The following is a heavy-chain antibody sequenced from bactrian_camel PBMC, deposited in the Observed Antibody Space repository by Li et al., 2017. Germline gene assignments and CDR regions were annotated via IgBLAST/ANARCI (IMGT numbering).Heavy chain of an antibody. D-gene: IGHD2*01. CDR2: FSFGADV. CDR1: GHTTRGAC. J-gene: IGHJ4*01. V-gene: IGHV3S55*01. Sequence: QLVESGGGSVQAGGSLRLSCVASGHTTRGACMGWFRQAPGKEREKVATFSFGADVSTADSVKGRFTISRDVAKNTAYLQMNSLKSEDTAVYYCVVGINYWGQGTQVTVS. CDR3: VVGINY.